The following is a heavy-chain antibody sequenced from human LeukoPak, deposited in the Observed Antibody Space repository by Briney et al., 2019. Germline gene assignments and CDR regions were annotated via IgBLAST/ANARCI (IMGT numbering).Heavy chain of an antibody. V-gene: IGHV3-23*01. CDR2: ISGSGDAT. CDR3: AKSDCSSDGCKLLNY. D-gene: IGHD5-24*01. CDR1: GFIFSNYA. J-gene: IGHJ4*02. Sequence: PGGSLRLSCAVSGFIFSNYAMSWVRQAPGKGLEWVSSISGSGDATKYADSVMGRFTISRGNSKNTLSLQMNSLRAEDTAVYYCAKSDCSSDGCKLLNYWGQGTLVTVSS.